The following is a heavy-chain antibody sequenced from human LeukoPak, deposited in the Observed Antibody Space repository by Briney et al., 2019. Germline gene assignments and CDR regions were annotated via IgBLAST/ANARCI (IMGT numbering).Heavy chain of an antibody. J-gene: IGHJ4*02. CDR2: ISSSSSYI. Sequence: GGSLRLSCAASGFTFSSYSMNWVRQAPGKGLEWVSSISSSSSYIYYADSVKGRFTISRDNAKNSLYLQMNSLRAEDTAVYYCARAPPYCSGGSCYRIVDYWGQGTLVTVSS. CDR3: ARAPPYCSGGSCYRIVDY. CDR1: GFTFSSYS. V-gene: IGHV3-21*04. D-gene: IGHD2-15*01.